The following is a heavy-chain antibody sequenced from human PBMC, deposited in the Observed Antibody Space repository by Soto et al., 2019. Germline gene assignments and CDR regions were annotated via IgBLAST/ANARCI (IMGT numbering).Heavy chain of an antibody. V-gene: IGHV1-8*01. J-gene: IGHJ6*03. CDR2: MNPNSGNT. D-gene: IGHD3-3*01. CDR3: ARGPLNYDFWSGSNYYYYYYMDV. CDR1: GYTFTSYD. Sequence: ASVKVSCKASGYTFTSYDINWVRQATGQGLEWMGWMNPNSGNTGYAQKFQGRVTMTRNTSISTAYMELSSLRSEDTAVYYCARGPLNYDFWSGSNYYYYYYMDVWGKGTTVTVSS.